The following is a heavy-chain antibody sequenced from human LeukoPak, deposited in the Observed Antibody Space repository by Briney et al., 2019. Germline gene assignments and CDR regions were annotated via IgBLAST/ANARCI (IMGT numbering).Heavy chain of an antibody. CDR2: IKSKTDGGTA. CDR3: TTYYGGYYFYAMDV. CDR1: GFTFSSYG. V-gene: IGHV3-15*01. D-gene: IGHD3-22*01. Sequence: GGSLRLSCAASGFTFSSYGMHWVRQAPGKGLEWVGRIKSKTDGGTADYAAPVKGRFTISRDDSKNTLYLQMNSLKTEDTAVYYCTTYYGGYYFYAMDVWGRGTTVTVSS. J-gene: IGHJ6*02.